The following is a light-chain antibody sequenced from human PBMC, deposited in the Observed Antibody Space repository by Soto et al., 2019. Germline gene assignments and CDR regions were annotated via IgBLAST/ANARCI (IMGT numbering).Light chain of an antibody. CDR3: QVWDSSDGHKVV. CDR1: NIGSKS. Sequence: SYVLTQAPSVSLAPGKTATITCGGNNIGSKSVHWYQQRPGQAPVLVIKNDSDRPSGIPERFSGSNSGNTATLTISRVEAGDEADYYWQVWDSSDGHKVVFGGGTKLTVL. J-gene: IGLJ2*01. CDR2: NDS. V-gene: IGLV3-21*04.